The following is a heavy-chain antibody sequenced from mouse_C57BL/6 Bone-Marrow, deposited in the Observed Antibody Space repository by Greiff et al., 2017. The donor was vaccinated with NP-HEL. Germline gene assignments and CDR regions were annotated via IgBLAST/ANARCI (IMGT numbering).Heavy chain of an antibody. D-gene: IGHD4-1*01. CDR2: ISDGGSYT. J-gene: IGHJ1*03. Sequence: EVKLVESGGGLVKPGGSLKLSCAASGFTFSSYAMSWVRQTPEKRLEWVATISDGGSYTYYPDNVKGRFTLSRDNAKNNLYLQMSHLKSEDTAMYYCARYWDEGYFDVWGTGTTVTVSS. V-gene: IGHV5-4*03. CDR1: GFTFSSYA. CDR3: ARYWDEGYFDV.